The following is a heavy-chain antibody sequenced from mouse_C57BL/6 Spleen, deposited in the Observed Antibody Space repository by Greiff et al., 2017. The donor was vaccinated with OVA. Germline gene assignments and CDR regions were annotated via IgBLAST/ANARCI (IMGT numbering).Heavy chain of an antibody. D-gene: IGHD2-4*01. CDR1: GYTFTSYG. V-gene: IGHV1-81*01. Sequence: VQLQQSGAELARPGASVKLSCKASGYTFTSYGISWVKQRTGQGLEWIGEIYPRSGNTYYNEKFKGKATLTADKSSSTAYMELRSLTSEDSAVYFCARFYDYDRGYAMDYWGQGTSVTVSS. CDR2: IYPRSGNT. J-gene: IGHJ4*01. CDR3: ARFYDYDRGYAMDY.